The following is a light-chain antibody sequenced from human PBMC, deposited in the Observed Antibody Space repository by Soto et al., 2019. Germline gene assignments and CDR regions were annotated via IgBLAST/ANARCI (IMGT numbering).Light chain of an antibody. J-gene: IGLJ2*01. CDR1: SSHIEGNL. CDR2: DND. Sequence: QSVLTQPPSVSAAPGQKVTISCSGSSSHIEGNLVSWYQQFPRTAPYLLIYDNDQRPFQTPDRFSGSKSGTSATLDITGLQAGDEADYYCETWDSSLSAVVFGGGTKLTVL. V-gene: IGLV1-51*01. CDR3: ETWDSSLSAVV.